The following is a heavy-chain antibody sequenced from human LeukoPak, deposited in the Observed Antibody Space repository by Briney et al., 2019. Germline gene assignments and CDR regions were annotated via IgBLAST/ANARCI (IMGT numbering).Heavy chain of an antibody. V-gene: IGHV4-39*01. Sequence: SETLSLTCTVSGGSISSSSYYRGWIRQPPGKGLEWIGSIYYSGSTYYNPSLKSRVTISVDTSKNQFSLKLSSVTAADTAVYYCARAEYSSSWYRDHWGQGTLVTVSS. D-gene: IGHD6-13*01. CDR3: ARAEYSSSWYRDH. CDR2: IYYSGST. CDR1: GGSISSSSYY. J-gene: IGHJ4*02.